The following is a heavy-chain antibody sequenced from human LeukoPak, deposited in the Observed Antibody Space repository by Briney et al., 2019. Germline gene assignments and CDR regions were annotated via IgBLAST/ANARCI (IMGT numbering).Heavy chain of an antibody. J-gene: IGHJ4*02. D-gene: IGHD4-11*01. CDR2: SDNRCST. V-gene: IGHV4-31*03. Sequence: SQTLSLTCSVSNASITSDGYFWSWMRHHPGKGLEGIGGINYSDNRCSTYDNPTLKSRVSMSLDTPKTELSLKLTSITAADPAVYFCARFDHRNPRFNYWGQGTLVTVSS. CDR3: ARFDHRNPRFNY. CDR1: NASITSDGYF.